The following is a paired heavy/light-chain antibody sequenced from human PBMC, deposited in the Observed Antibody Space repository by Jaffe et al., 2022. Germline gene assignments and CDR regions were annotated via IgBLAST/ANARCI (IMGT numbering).Heavy chain of an antibody. V-gene: IGHV2-5*01. CDR3: AHSDNYGDWYYFDY. J-gene: IGHJ4*02. D-gene: IGHD4-17*01. CDR2: IYWNDDK. CDR1: GFSLSTSGVG. Sequence: QITLKESGPTLVKPTQTLTLTCTFSGFSLSTSGVGVGWIRQPPGKALEWLALIYWNDDKRYSPSLKSRLTITKDTSKNQVVLTMTNMDPVDTATYYCAHSDNYGDWYYFDYWGQGTLVTVSS.
Light chain of an antibody. CDR1: QSVLYNSNKRNY. CDR3: HQYYGTPLT. V-gene: IGKV4-1*01. CDR2: WAS. J-gene: IGKJ2*01. Sequence: DIVMTQSPDSLAVSLGERATINCKSSQSVLYNSNKRNYLAWYQQKPGQPPKLLIYWASTRQSGVPDRFSGSGSGTDFTLTISSLQAEDVAVYFCHQYYGTPLTFGQGTKVEIK.